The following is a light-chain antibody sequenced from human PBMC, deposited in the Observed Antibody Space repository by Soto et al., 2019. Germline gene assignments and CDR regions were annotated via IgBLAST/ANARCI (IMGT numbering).Light chain of an antibody. Sequence: QSVLTQPPSVSAAPGQKVTISCSGSSSNIGNNYVPWYQQLPGTAPKLLIYDNNNRPSGIPDRFSGSKSGTSATLGITGLQTGDEADYYCGTWDSSLSAGVFGGGTKVTVL. CDR3: GTWDSSLSAGV. CDR2: DNN. V-gene: IGLV1-51*01. CDR1: SSNIGNNY. J-gene: IGLJ3*02.